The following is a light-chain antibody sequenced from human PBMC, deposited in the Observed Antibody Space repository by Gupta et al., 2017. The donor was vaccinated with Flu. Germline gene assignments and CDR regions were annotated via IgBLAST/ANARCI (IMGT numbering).Light chain of an antibody. J-gene: IGKJ1*01. Sequence: DIQMTQSPSTLSASVGDRVTITCRASQSISSWLAWYQQKPGKAPKLLIYKASRVESGVPSRFSGSGSGTEFTLTSSRLQPDDFANYYCQQYNSYSTFGQGTKVEIK. CDR2: KAS. V-gene: IGKV1-5*03. CDR1: QSISSW. CDR3: QQYNSYST.